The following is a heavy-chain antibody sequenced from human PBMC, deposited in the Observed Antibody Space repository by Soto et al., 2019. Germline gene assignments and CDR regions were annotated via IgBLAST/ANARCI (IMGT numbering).Heavy chain of an antibody. CDR3: ITDFSSSAITVCIDY. J-gene: IGHJ4*01. CDR1: GLIFSKAW. D-gene: IGHD1-20*01. V-gene: IGHV3-15*07. Sequence: GGSLRLSCAASGLIFSKAWINWVRQALGKGLEWGGRIKSRTDGWTSDYRAPAKGRFAISRDDARNIVYMQMNSLKIEDTGVYYSITDFSSSAITVCIDYCRHGTLVTVS. CDR2: IKSRTDGWTS.